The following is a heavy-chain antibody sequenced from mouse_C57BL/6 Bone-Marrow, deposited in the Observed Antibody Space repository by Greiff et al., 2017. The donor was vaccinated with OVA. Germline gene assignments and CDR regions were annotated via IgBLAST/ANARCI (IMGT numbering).Heavy chain of an antibody. J-gene: IGHJ4*01. Sequence: QVQLQQPGAELVRPGTSVKLSCKASGYTFTSYWMHCVKQRPGQGLEWIGVIDPSDSYTNYNQKFKGKATLTVDTSSSTAYMQLSSLTSEDSAVYYCARSLYDYDDWGAMRYWGQGTSVTVSS. CDR2: IDPSDSYT. V-gene: IGHV1-59*01. CDR1: GYTFTSYW. CDR3: ARSLYDYDDWGAMRY. D-gene: IGHD2-4*01.